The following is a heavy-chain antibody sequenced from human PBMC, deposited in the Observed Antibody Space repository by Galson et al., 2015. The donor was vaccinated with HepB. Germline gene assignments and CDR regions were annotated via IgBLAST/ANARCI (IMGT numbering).Heavy chain of an antibody. V-gene: IGHV3-23*01. J-gene: IGHJ4*02. CDR1: GFDFSTHA. CDR2: ITGGGRT. D-gene: IGHD4-17*01. CDR3: AKGTQRRLTTMTSHNYFDY. Sequence: SLRLSCAASGFDFSTHAMSWVRQAPGKGLEWVSTITGGGRTNYAESVTGRFTISRDNSETTVYLQMSRLRPEDTAVYYCAKGTQRRLTTMTSHNYFDYWGQGTLVAVSS.